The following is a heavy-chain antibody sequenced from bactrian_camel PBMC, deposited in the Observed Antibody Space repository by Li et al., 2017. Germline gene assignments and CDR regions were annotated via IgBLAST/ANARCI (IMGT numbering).Heavy chain of an antibody. Sequence: VQLVESGGGLVQPGGSLRVSCAASGFAFSSYGMIWVRQAPEQEREGVATIMSDGSTSYADSVKGRFTISRDNGKNTMYLQMNSLKPEDTAVYYCAADCCS. V-gene: IGHV3S42*01. CDR1: GFAFSSYG. D-gene: IGHD3*01. CDR2: IMSDGST.